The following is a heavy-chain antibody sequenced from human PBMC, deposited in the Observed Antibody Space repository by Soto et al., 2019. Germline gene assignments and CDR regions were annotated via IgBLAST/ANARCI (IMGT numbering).Heavy chain of an antibody. J-gene: IGHJ4*02. D-gene: IGHD2-2*01. Sequence: SVKVSCKAPGGTFSSYAISWVRQAPGQGLEWMGGIIPIFGTANYAQKFQGRVTITADESTSTAYMELSSLRSEDTAVYYCARDCISTSCPYGYWGQGTLVTVSS. CDR2: IIPIFGTA. CDR1: GGTFSSYA. CDR3: ARDCISTSCPYGY. V-gene: IGHV1-69*13.